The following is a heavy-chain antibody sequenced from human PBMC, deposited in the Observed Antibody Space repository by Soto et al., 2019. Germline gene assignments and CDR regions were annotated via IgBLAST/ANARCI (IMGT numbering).Heavy chain of an antibody. CDR3: ARKYSGSSWFDP. CDR1: GYTFSSSG. Sequence: QVQLVQSGAEVRKPGASVKVSCEASGYTFSSSGITWVRQAPGQGLEWMGWISTYNGNTNYAQKLLGRVTMTTDTSTHTAYMELRSLKSDDTAVYYCARKYSGSSWFDPWGQGTLVTVSS. CDR2: ISTYNGNT. V-gene: IGHV1-18*01. D-gene: IGHD6-6*01. J-gene: IGHJ5*02.